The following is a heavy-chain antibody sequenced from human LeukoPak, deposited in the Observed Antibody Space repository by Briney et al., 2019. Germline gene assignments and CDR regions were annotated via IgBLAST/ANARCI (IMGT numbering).Heavy chain of an antibody. V-gene: IGHV4-59*11. Sequence: PSETLSLTCTVSGGSISSHYWSWIRQPPGKGLEWIGYIYYSGGTNYNPSLKSRVTISVDTSKNQFSLKLSSVTAADTAVYYCARDRSGRYDPWGQGTLVTVSS. CDR2: IYYSGGT. CDR3: ARDRSGRYDP. D-gene: IGHD6-25*01. J-gene: IGHJ5*02. CDR1: GGSISSHY.